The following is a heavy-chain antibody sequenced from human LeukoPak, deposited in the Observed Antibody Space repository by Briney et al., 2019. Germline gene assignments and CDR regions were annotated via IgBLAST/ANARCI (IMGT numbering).Heavy chain of an antibody. CDR1: GDSVSRNNLA. D-gene: IGHD2-2*01. Sequence: SQTLSLTCALSGDSVSRNNLAWNWIRQSPSRGLEWLGRTYYRSRWYNEYALSVKSRITIIPDTSKNQFSLQMNSVTPEDTAVYYCARGRDVAVVPAADFDYWGQGTLVTVSS. CDR3: ARGRDVAVVPAADFDY. J-gene: IGHJ4*02. V-gene: IGHV6-1*01. CDR2: TYYRSRWYN.